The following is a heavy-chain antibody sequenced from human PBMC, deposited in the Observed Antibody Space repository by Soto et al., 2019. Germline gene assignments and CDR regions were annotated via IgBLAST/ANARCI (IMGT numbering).Heavy chain of an antibody. CDR1: GYTFSSYG. CDR3: ARAYCDSTRCFDPGY. D-gene: IGHD2-2*01. J-gene: IGHJ4*02. Sequence: QVHLVQSGAEVKKPGASVTVSCKASGYTFSSYGISWVRQAPGQGLEWMGWSSGNSGDTKSAQKVQGRVTMTTDTSTSRAYMGLRSLTSDATAVYYCARAYCDSTRCFDPGYWGQGTLVTVSS. V-gene: IGHV1-18*01. CDR2: SSGNSGDT.